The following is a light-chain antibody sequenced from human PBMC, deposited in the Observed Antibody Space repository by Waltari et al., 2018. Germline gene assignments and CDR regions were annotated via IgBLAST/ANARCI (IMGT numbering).Light chain of an antibody. J-gene: IGKJ2*01. Sequence: EIVLTQSPGTLPLSPGARATLSCRASQSVSANYLTWYQQRPGQPPRLLIYGTSNRATGIPDRFSGSGSGTDFTLTITRVEPEDFAVYYCQQYATSPRTFGQGTKLEI. CDR2: GTS. CDR3: QQYATSPRT. V-gene: IGKV3-20*01. CDR1: QSVSANY.